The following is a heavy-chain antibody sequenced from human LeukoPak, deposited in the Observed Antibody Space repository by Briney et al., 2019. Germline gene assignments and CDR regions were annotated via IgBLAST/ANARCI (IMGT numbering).Heavy chain of an antibody. CDR2: ISGSGGST. J-gene: IGHJ6*02. V-gene: IGHV3-23*01. Sequence: GGSLRLSCAASGFTFSSYATSWVRQAPGKGLEWVSAISGSGGSTYYADSVKGRFTISRDNSKNTLYLQMNSLRAEDTAVYYCAKVATMGDYYGMDVWGQGTTVTVSS. D-gene: IGHD5-12*01. CDR3: AKVATMGDYYGMDV. CDR1: GFTFSSYA.